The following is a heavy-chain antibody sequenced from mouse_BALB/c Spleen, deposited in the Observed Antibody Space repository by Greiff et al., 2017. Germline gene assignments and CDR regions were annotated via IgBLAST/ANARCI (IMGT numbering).Heavy chain of an antibody. D-gene: IGHD2-1*01. Sequence: EVKLMESGGGLVKPGGSLKLSCAASGFTFSSYAMSWVRQTPEKRLEWVATISSGGSYTYYPDSVKGRFTISRDNAKNTLYLQMSSLRSEDTAMYYCARQGNLDYWGQGTTLTVSS. J-gene: IGHJ2*01. CDR1: GFTFSSYA. CDR2: ISSGGSYT. CDR3: ARQGNLDY. V-gene: IGHV5-9-3*01.